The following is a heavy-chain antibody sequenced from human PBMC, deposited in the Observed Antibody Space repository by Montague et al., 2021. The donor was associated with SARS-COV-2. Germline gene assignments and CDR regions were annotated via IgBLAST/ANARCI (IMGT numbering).Heavy chain of an antibody. V-gene: IGHV4-61*02. Sequence: TLSLTCTVSGGSISSGSYYWSWIRQPPGKGLEWIARIYTTGGAIYXXXLKSRVTKSVDTSKNQFSLKLSSVTAADTAVYYCAREGGITIFVLVILYYFDYWGRGTLITVSS. J-gene: IGHJ4*02. CDR1: GGSISSGSYY. D-gene: IGHD3-3*01. CDR3: AREGGITIFVLVILYYFDY. CDR2: IYTTGGA.